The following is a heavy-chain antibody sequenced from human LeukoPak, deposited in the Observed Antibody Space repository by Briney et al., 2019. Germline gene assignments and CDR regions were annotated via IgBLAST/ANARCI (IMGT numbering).Heavy chain of an antibody. D-gene: IGHD3-10*01. Sequence: GGSLRLSCAASGFIFSSYAMTWVRQAPGRGLEWLSTISGSGTTTYYVDSVKGRFTVSRDNSKNTLYLQMSSLRAGHTAVYYCAKAGHYGSGSYYSDYWGRGTLVTVSS. CDR3: AKAGHYGSGSYYSDY. J-gene: IGHJ4*02. CDR1: GFIFSSYA. V-gene: IGHV3-23*01. CDR2: ISGSGTTT.